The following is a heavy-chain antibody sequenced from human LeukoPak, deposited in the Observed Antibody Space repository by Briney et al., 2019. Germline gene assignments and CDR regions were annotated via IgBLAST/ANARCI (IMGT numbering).Heavy chain of an antibody. V-gene: IGHV3-23*01. CDR2: ISRSGDST. J-gene: IGHJ4*02. CDR3: AKVPQGTNYGY. Sequence: GGSLRLSCAASGFTFSSYAMTWVRQAPGKGLEWVSTISRSGDSTYYGDSVKGRFTISRDNSKNTLYLHMGSLRAEDTAVYYCAKVPQGTNYGYWGQGTLVTVSS. D-gene: IGHD4-17*01. CDR1: GFTFSSYA.